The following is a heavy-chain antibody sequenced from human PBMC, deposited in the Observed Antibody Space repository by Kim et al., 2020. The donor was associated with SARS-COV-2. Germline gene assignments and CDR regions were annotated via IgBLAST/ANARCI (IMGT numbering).Heavy chain of an antibody. V-gene: IGHV7-4-1*02. CDR3: ARVLSGYSSGWYKNWFDP. CDR2: INTNTGNP. Sequence: ASVKVSCKASGYTFTSYAMNWVRQAPGQGLEWMGWINTNTGNPTYAQGFTGQFVFSLDTSVSTAYLQISSLKAEDTAVYYCARVLSGYSSGWYKNWFDPWGQGTLVTVSS. J-gene: IGHJ5*02. CDR1: GYTFTSYA. D-gene: IGHD6-19*01.